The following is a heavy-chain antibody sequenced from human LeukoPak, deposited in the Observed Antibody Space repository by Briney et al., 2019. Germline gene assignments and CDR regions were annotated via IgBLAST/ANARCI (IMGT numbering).Heavy chain of an antibody. V-gene: IGHV3-23*01. Sequence: GGSLRLSCAASAFTFRSYAMSGVCQAGGKGLEWVSAISGSGGSTYYADSVKGRFTISRDNSKNTLYLQMSSLRAEDTAVYYCAKPKDNSLYCFDYWGQGTLVTVSS. J-gene: IGHJ4*02. CDR1: AFTFRSYA. CDR2: ISGSGGST. D-gene: IGHD1-20*01. CDR3: AKPKDNSLYCFDY.